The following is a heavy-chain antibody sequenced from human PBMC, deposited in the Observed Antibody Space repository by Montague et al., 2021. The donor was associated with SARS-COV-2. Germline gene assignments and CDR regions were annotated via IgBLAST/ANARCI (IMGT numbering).Heavy chain of an antibody. CDR2: IYYSGST. CDR3: ARVPFVAVAGTLLPYYYYHGMDV. V-gene: IGHV4-59*01. D-gene: IGHD6-19*01. Sequence: SETLSLTCAVYGGSFSSYYWSWIRQPPGKGPEWIGYIYYSGSTNYNPSLKSRVTISVDTSKNQFSLKLSSVTAADTAVHYCARVPFVAVAGTLLPYYYYHGMDVWGQGTTVTVSS. CDR1: GGSFSSYY. J-gene: IGHJ6*02.